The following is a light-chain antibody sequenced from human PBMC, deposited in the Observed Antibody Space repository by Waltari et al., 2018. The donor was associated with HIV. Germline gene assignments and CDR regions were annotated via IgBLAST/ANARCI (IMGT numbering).Light chain of an antibody. CDR2: DAS. J-gene: IGKJ5*01. V-gene: IGKV3-15*01. Sequence: EILLTQSPATLSVSPGERATLSCRASQSIRSNLAWNQQKPGQATRLLLYDASTRATGSPARFSGSGSGTEFTLTITSLQSEDFAVYYCQQYNNWPPITFGQGTRLEIK. CDR1: QSIRSN. CDR3: QQYNNWPPIT.